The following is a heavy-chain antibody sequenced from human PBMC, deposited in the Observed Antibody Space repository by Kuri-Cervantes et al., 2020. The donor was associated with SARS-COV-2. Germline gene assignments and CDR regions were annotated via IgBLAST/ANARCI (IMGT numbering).Heavy chain of an antibody. CDR3: ATDHIAAAGLFDY. CDR2: FDPEDGET. J-gene: IGHJ4*02. CDR1: GYTLTELS. V-gene: IGHV1-24*01. Sequence: ASVKVSCKVSGYTLTELSMHWVRQAPGKGLEWMGGFDPEDGETIYAQKFQGRVTMTEDTSTDTAYMELSSLRSEDAAVYYCATDHIAAAGLFDYWGQGTLVTVSS. D-gene: IGHD6-13*01.